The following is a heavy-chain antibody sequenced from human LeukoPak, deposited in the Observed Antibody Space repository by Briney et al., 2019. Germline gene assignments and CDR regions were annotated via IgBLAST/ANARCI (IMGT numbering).Heavy chain of an antibody. CDR3: AKDVRAVAGTYYFDY. CDR1: GFTFSSYA. CDR2: ISGSGGST. J-gene: IGHJ4*02. D-gene: IGHD6-19*01. Sequence: GSLRLSCAASGFTFSSYAMSWVRQASGKGLEWVSAISGSGGSTYYADSVKGRFTISRDNSKNTLYLQMNSLRAEDTAVYYCAKDVRAVAGTYYFDYWGQGTLVTVSS. V-gene: IGHV3-23*01.